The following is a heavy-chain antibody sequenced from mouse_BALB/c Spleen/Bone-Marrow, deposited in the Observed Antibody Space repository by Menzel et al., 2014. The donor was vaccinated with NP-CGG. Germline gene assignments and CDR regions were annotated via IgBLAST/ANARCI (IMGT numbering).Heavy chain of an antibody. V-gene: IGHV1-80*01. CDR2: IYPGDGDT. CDR3: ARCDGYSYYFDY. D-gene: IGHD2-3*01. Sequence: QVQLKDSGADLVRPGSSVKISCKASGYAFSNYWMNWVKQRPGQGLEWIGQIYPGDGDTNYNGKFKGKATLTADKSSSTAYMQLSSLTSEDSAVYFCARCDGYSYYFDYWGQGTTLSLSS. CDR1: GYAFSNYW. J-gene: IGHJ2*01.